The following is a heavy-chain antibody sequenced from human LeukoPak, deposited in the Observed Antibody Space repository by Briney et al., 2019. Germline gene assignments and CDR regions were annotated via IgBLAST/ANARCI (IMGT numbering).Heavy chain of an antibody. CDR3: ARDSSVTAAPIDY. J-gene: IGHJ4*02. V-gene: IGHV3-48*01. Sequence: GGSLRLSCAASGFTFSSYSMNWVRQAPGKGLEWVSYISSSNSTIYYADSLKGRFTISRADAENSLYLQMNSLRAEDTAVYYCARDSSVTAAPIDYWGQGTLVTVSS. D-gene: IGHD2-2*01. CDR1: GFTFSSYS. CDR2: ISSSNSTI.